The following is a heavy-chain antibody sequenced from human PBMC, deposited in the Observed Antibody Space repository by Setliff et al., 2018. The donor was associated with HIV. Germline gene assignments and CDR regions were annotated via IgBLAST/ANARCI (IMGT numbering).Heavy chain of an antibody. Sequence: PSETLSLTCAVSGGSLSDYYWSWIRQPPGKGLEWIGEISRSGSTNDNPSLTSRVTMSMDTSKKQFSLKLRFVTAADTAIYYCARGRQFTFWSAYMHMDVWGKGTSVTVSS. CDR2: ISRSGST. V-gene: IGHV4-34*01. CDR1: GGSLSDYY. J-gene: IGHJ6*03. D-gene: IGHD3-3*01. CDR3: ARGRQFTFWSAYMHMDV.